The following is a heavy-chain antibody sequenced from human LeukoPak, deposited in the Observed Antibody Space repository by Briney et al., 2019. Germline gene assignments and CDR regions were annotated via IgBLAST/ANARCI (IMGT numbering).Heavy chain of an antibody. CDR3: ARYIALYYFDY. CDR1: GFTFDHYA. Sequence: GGSLRLSCAASGFTFDHYAMHWVRQAPGKGLEWVSGISWNSGSIGNADSVKGRFTISRDNAKNSLYLQMNSLRAEDTAVYYCARYIALYYFDYWGQGTLVTVSS. D-gene: IGHD5-18*01. CDR2: ISWNSGSI. V-gene: IGHV3-9*01. J-gene: IGHJ4*02.